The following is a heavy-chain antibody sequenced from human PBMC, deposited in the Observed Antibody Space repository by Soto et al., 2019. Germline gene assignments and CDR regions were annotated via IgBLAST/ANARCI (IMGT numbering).Heavy chain of an antibody. Sequence: SETLSLTCTVSGGSISSYYWSWIRQPPGKGLEWIGYIYYSGSTNYNPSLKSRVTISVDTSKNQFSLKLSSVTAADTDVYYCARGNYVDVWSQGTTVTVSS. D-gene: IGHD1-7*01. CDR3: ARGNYVDV. CDR1: GGSISSYY. V-gene: IGHV4-59*01. CDR2: IYYSGST. J-gene: IGHJ6*02.